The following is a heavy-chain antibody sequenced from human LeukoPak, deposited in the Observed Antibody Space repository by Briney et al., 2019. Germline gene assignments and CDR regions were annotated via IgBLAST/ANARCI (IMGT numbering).Heavy chain of an antibody. J-gene: IGHJ4*02. CDR1: GYTFTTYA. V-gene: IGHV7-4-1*02. CDR3: ARESPYYYDTSDYSGKADS. Sequence: GASVKVSCKASGYTFTTYAMNWVRQAPGQGLEWMGWINTNTGNPTYAQGFTGRFVFPLDTSVSTAYLQISSLKAEDTAVYYCARESPYYYDTSDYSGKADSWGQGTLVTVSS. CDR2: INTNTGNP. D-gene: IGHD3-22*01.